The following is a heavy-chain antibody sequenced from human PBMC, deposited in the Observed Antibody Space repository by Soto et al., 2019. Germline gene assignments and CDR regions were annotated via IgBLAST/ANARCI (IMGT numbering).Heavy chain of an antibody. J-gene: IGHJ4*02. Sequence: EVQLVESGGDLVQPGGSLRLSCAASGFIFSSYAMNWVRQAAPGKGLEWISYISTSGDIIYYADSVRGRFTISRDNAKNSLSLQMISLRAEDTALYFCARGPLSNAHYFDYWGLGAQVTVSS. CDR3: ARGPLSNAHYFDY. CDR1: GFIFSSYA. CDR2: ISTSGDII. D-gene: IGHD2-8*01. V-gene: IGHV3-48*01.